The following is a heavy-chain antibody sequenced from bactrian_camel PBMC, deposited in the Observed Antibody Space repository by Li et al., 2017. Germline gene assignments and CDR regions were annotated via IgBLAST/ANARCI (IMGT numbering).Heavy chain of an antibody. D-gene: IGHD6*01. V-gene: IGHV3S40*01. J-gene: IGHJ6*01. CDR1: GFTFSAYD. Sequence: VQLVESGGGLVQPGGSLRLSCVASGFTFSAYDMSWVRQAPGVGLEWISGINSGGGRYTNYADSVKGRFTISRDNHKNTLYLQLNALKTDDTAMYYCATALGSWSGYAFGSWVQETQVTVS. CDR2: INSGGGRYT. CDR3: ATALGSWSGYAFGS.